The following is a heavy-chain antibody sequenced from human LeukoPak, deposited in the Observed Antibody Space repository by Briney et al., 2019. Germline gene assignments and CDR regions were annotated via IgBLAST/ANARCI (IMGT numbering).Heavy chain of an antibody. D-gene: IGHD5-12*01. CDR1: GYSFTSYW. J-gene: IGHJ4*02. CDR2: IYPGDSDT. Sequence: PGESLKISCKGSGYSFTSYWIGWVRQMPGKGLEWMGIIYPGDSDTRYSPSFQGQVTISADKSISTAYLQWSSLKASDTAMYYCARRQCEGGYDYFCGAGDYYFDYWGQGTLVTVSS. V-gene: IGHV5-51*01. CDR3: ARRQCEGGYDYFCGAGDYYFDY.